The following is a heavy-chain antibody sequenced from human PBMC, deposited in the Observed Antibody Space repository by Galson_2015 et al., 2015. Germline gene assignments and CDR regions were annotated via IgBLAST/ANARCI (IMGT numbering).Heavy chain of an antibody. CDR2: VSGSGGST. CDR1: GSSFSSYA. D-gene: IGHD6-19*01. CDR3: AKARVGVAGTSDY. V-gene: IGHV3-23*01. Sequence: SLRLSCAASGSSFSSYAMNWVRQAPGKGLEWVSSVSGSGGSTYYADSVRGRFTISRDNSKNTLYLQMNSLRAEDTAVYYCAKARVGVAGTSDYWGQGTLVTVSS. J-gene: IGHJ4*02.